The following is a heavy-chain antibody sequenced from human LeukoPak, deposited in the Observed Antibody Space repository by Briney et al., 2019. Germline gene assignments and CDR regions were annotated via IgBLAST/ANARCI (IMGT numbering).Heavy chain of an antibody. Sequence: PGGSLRLSCAASGFPFSTYWMSWVRQAPGKGLEWVANMNQGGSERNYVDSVKGRFTISRDNAKNSLYLQMNSVRAEDTAVYYCASLAAAHPDYWGLGTLVTVSS. J-gene: IGHJ4*02. V-gene: IGHV3-7*01. D-gene: IGHD6-6*01. CDR3: ASLAAAHPDY. CDR2: MNQGGSER. CDR1: GFPFSTYW.